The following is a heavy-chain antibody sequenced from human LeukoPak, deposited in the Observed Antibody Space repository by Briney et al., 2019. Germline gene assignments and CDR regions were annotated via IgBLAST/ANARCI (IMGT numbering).Heavy chain of an antibody. J-gene: IGHJ6*03. V-gene: IGHV3-53*01. Sequence: GGSLRLSCTVSGFTVSTNSMSWVRQAPGKGLEWVSFIYSDNTHYSDSVKGRFTISRDNSKNTLYLQMNSLRAEDTAVYYCARDAAYSYGIIRSDYYYYYMDVWGKGTTVTVSS. CDR3: ARDAAYSYGIIRSDYYYYYMDV. CDR1: GFTVSTNS. CDR2: IYSDNT. D-gene: IGHD5-18*01.